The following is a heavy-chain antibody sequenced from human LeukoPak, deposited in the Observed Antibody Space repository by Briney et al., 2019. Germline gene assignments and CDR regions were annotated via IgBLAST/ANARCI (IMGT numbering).Heavy chain of an antibody. CDR2: INPADSDT. J-gene: IGHJ4*02. V-gene: IGHV5-51*01. CDR3: ARRYCSSITCYFFDY. CDR1: GYGFTSHW. D-gene: IGHD2-2*01. Sequence: GESLKISCKGSGYGFTSHWIGWVRQMPGKGLEWMGIINPADSDTRYSPSFQGQVTISVDKSISTAYLQWSSLVASDTAMYYCARRYCSSITCYFFDYWGQGALVTVSS.